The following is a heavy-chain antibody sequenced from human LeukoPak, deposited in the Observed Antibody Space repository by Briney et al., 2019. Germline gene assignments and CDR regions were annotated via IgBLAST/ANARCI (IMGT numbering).Heavy chain of an antibody. CDR2: ISSSSSTI. CDR1: GFTFSSYS. CDR3: ARVIAARPARRTYYYMDV. J-gene: IGHJ6*03. Sequence: PGGSLRLSCAASGFTFSSYSMNWVRQAPGKGLEWVAYISSSSSTIYYADSVKGRFTISRDNAKNSLYLQMNSLRAEDTAVYHCARVIAARPARRTYYYMDVWGKGTTVTVSS. V-gene: IGHV3-48*04. D-gene: IGHD6-6*01.